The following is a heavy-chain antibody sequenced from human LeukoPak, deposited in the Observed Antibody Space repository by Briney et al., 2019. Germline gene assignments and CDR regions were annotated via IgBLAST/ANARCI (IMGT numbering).Heavy chain of an antibody. CDR2: ISYDGSNK. J-gene: IGHJ4*02. V-gene: IGHV3-30-3*01. Sequence: PGGSLRLSCAASGFTFSSYAMHWVRQAPGKGLEWVAVISYDGSNKYYADSVKGRFTISRDNSKNTLYLQMNSLRAEDTALYYCAKDAQGLVRGGIYFDFWGQGSLVTVSS. D-gene: IGHD6-19*01. CDR3: AKDAQGLVRGGIYFDF. CDR1: GFTFSSYA.